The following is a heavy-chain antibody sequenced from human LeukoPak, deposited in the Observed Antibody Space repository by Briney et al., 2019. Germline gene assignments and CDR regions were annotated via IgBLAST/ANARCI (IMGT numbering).Heavy chain of an antibody. J-gene: IGHJ5*02. CDR1: GYTLTELS. CDR2: FDPEDGET. CDR3: ATGLWFGESKNWFDP. V-gene: IGHV1-24*01. Sequence: GASVKVSCKVSGYTLTELSMHWVRQAPGKGLEWMGGFDPEDGETIYAQKFQGRVTMTEDTSTDTAYMELSSLRSEDTAVYYCATGLWFGESKNWFDPWGQGTLVTVSS. D-gene: IGHD3-10*01.